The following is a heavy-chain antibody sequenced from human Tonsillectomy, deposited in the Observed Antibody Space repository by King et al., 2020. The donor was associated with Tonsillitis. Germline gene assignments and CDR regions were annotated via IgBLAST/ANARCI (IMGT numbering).Heavy chain of an antibody. CDR2: ISSDGSNK. CDR1: GFIFSNYT. V-gene: IGHV3-30-3*01. CDR3: ATLLVDSGSYYNNWFDP. Sequence: VQLVESGGGVVQPGRSLRLSCAASGFIFSNYTMHWVRQTPGKGVEWVAVISSDGSNKYYANSVKGRFTISRDNSKKTLYLRMNSLRAEDTAVYYCATLLVDSGSYYNNWFDPWGQGTLVTVSS. J-gene: IGHJ5*02. D-gene: IGHD3-10*01.